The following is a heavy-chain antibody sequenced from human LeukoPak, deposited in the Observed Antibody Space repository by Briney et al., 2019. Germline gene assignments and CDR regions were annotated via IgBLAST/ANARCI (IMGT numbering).Heavy chain of an antibody. D-gene: IGHD6-19*01. V-gene: IGHV3-23*01. CDR3: AKVASNSGKGGAFDI. J-gene: IGHJ3*02. Sequence: GGSLRLSCAASGFTVSSNFMSWVRQAPGKGLEWVSSISGYGGDTYYTDSVKGRLTISRDNSKNTLYLQMNSLRAENTAIYYCAKVASNSGKGGAFDIWGQGTMVIVSS. CDR1: GFTVSSNF. CDR2: ISGYGGDT.